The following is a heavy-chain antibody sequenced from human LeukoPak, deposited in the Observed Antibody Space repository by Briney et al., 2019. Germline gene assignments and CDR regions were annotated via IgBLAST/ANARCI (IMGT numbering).Heavy chain of an antibody. Sequence: GGSLRLSGAVSGFTFSDYYMSWIRQAPGKGLGWVSYISERGSTIYYGDSVKGRFTISRDNAKNSLYLQMNSLRVDDTAVYYCVRGPGDSSLPGPWGQGTLVTVSS. CDR3: VRGPGDSSLPGP. J-gene: IGHJ5*02. V-gene: IGHV3-11*01. CDR1: GFTFSDYY. CDR2: ISERGSTI. D-gene: IGHD5-24*01.